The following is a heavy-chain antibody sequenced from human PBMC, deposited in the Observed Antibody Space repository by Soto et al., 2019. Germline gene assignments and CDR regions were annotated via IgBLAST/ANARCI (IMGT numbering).Heavy chain of an antibody. D-gene: IGHD2-8*02. V-gene: IGHV4-4*07. Sequence: SETLSLTCTVTGASITGSFFWSWIRQPAGKGLEWIGRFSLSGTTNYNPSLRSRVTMSADVSKNQFSLRLTSVTAADTALYYCARGMTPPGAPAWYYFDSWGQGTLVTVSS. CDR1: GASITGSFF. J-gene: IGHJ4*02. CDR3: ARGMTPPGAPAWYYFDS. CDR2: FSLSGTT.